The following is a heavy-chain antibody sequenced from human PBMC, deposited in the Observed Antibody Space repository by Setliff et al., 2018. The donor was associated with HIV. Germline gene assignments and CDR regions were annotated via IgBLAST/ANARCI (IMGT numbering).Heavy chain of an antibody. CDR1: GFMFGVDW. V-gene: IGHV3-7*01. CDR2: VTPDGGDK. D-gene: IGHD4-17*01. Sequence: GGSLRLSCAASGFMFGVDWMSWVRQTPGKGLEWVASVTPDGGDKYYANSMRGRLTISRDDGKNAVYLQMNSLTAEDTAVYYCARDPYPYFDYGDWYFDLWGRGTLVTVS. J-gene: IGHJ2*01. CDR3: ARDPYPYFDYGDWYFDL.